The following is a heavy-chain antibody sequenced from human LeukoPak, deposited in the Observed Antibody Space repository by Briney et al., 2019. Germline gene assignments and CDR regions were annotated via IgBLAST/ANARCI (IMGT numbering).Heavy chain of an antibody. CDR1: GFTFSSYA. V-gene: IGHV3-23*01. CDR3: ARYQKVDTAMVLGGFDY. CDR2: ISGSGGST. J-gene: IGHJ4*02. Sequence: PGGSLRLSCTASGFTFSSYAMSWVRQAPGKGLEWVSAISGSGGSTYYADSVKGRFTISRDNAKNSLYLQMNSLRVEDTAVYYCARYQKVDTAMVLGGFDYWGQGTLVTVSS. D-gene: IGHD5-18*01.